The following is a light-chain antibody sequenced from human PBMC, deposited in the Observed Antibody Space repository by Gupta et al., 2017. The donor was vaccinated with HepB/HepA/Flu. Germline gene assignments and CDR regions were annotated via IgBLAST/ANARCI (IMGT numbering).Light chain of an antibody. J-gene: IGKJ1*01. Sequence: GERATLSCRASQSVSSSYLAWYQQKPGQAPRLIIYGASSRATGIPDRFSGSGSGTDFTLTISRLEPEDFAVYYCQQYGSSPWTFGQGTKVEIK. CDR2: GAS. CDR1: QSVSSSY. CDR3: QQYGSSPWT. V-gene: IGKV3-20*01.